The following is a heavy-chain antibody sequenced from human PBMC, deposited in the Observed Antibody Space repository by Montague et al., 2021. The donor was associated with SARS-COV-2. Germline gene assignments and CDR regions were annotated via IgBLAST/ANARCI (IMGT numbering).Heavy chain of an antibody. CDR3: ARAYCGGDCYFYWYFDL. CDR2: TYYRSKWYN. D-gene: IGHD2-21*02. CDR1: XDSVSSNIAT. J-gene: IGHJ2*01. V-gene: IGHV6-1*01. Sequence: CAISXDSVSSNIATWNWIRQSPSRGLEWLGRTYYRSKWYNDYAVSVKSRVIINPDTSNNRISLQLNSVTPEDTAVYYCARAYCGGDCYFYWYFDLWGRGTLVPVSS.